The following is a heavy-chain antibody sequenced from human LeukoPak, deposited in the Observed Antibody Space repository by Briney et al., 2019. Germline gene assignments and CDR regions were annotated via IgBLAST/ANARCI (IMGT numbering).Heavy chain of an antibody. D-gene: IGHD6-13*01. J-gene: IGHJ3*02. CDR1: GYTFTSYG. CDR3: ARGGSYSSSWNDAFEI. Sequence: ASVKVSSKASGYTFTSYGISWVRQAPGQGPERMGWISVYNGNTDYAQKLQGRVTMTTDTSTRIVYMEVRSPRSDDTAVYYCARGGSYSSSWNDAFEIWGQGTMGTVS. CDR2: ISVYNGNT. V-gene: IGHV1-18*01.